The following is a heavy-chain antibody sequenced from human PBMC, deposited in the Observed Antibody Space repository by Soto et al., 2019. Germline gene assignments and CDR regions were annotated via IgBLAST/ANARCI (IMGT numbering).Heavy chain of an antibody. D-gene: IGHD3-3*01. V-gene: IGHV3-48*01. CDR2: ISSSSSTI. J-gene: IGHJ6*03. CDR1: GFTFSSYS. Sequence: GGSLRLSCAASGFTFSSYSMNWVRQAPGKGLEWVSYISSSSSTIYYADSVKGRFTISRDNAKNSLYLQMNSLRAEDTAVYYCATDGWPDYYFCNFYPRHSYYYMDVWGKGTTVTVSS. CDR3: ATDGWPDYYFCNFYPRHSYYYMDV.